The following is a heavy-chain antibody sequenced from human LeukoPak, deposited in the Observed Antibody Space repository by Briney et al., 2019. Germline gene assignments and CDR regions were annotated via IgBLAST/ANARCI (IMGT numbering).Heavy chain of an antibody. J-gene: IGHJ4*02. CDR2: IIPIFGTA. V-gene: IGHV1-69*05. CDR1: GGTFSSYA. Sequence: SVKVSCKASGGTFSSYAISWVRQAPGQGLEWMGRIIPIFGTANYAQKFQGRVTITTDESTSTAYMELSSLRSGDTALYYCARGTSGXXSXFYWGQXXXVXXSS. CDR3: ARGTSGXXSXFY. D-gene: IGHD1-1*01.